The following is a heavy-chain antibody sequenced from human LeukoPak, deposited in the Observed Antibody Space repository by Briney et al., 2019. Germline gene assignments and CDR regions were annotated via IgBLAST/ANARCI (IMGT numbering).Heavy chain of an antibody. CDR1: GFTFKNYV. Sequence: GGSLRLSCVASGFTFKNYVMNWVRQAPGKGLEWLATIYGSGVSISYADSVKGRFTISRDNSNNTLYLQMNSLRAEDTVMYYCAKDLGWELPAEAYWGQGILVTVSS. V-gene: IGHV3-23*01. CDR2: IYGSGVSI. J-gene: IGHJ4*02. CDR3: AKDLGWELPAEAY. D-gene: IGHD1-26*01.